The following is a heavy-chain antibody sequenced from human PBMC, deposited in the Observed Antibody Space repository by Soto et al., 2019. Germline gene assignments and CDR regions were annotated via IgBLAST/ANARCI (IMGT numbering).Heavy chain of an antibody. CDR3: ARGDTAARLAY. J-gene: IGHJ4*02. V-gene: IGHV1-18*01. D-gene: IGHD6-6*01. CDR1: GGTFSSYA. Sequence: ASVKVSCKASGGTFSSYAISWVRQAPGQGLEWMGWISAYNGNTNYAQKLQGRVTMTTDTSTSTAYMELRSLRSDDTAVYYCARGDTAARLAYWGQGTLVTVSS. CDR2: ISAYNGNT.